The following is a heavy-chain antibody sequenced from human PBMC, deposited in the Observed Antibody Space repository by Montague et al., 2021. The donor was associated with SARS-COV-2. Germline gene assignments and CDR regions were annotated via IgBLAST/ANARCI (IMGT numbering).Heavy chain of an antibody. CDR1: GFTVGGNY. V-gene: IGHV3-53*01. D-gene: IGHD3-16*01. J-gene: IGHJ4*02. CDR3: ARGGSDISADGLPYFDD. CDR2: IYSGGSP. Sequence: SRRLSLPASGFTVGGNYMSWVRQAPGKGLEWVSVIYSGGSPYYADSVRGRFTISRDNSKNTLYLQVNSLRAEDTAVYFCARGGSDISADGLPYFDDWGQGTLVTVSS.